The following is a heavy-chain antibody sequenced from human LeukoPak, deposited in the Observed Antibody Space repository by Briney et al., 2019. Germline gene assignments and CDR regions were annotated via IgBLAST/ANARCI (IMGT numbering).Heavy chain of an antibody. CDR1: GGSISSSSYY. Sequence: SETLSLTCTVSGGSISSSSYYWGSIRQPPGKGLEWIGSIYYSGSTYYNPSLKSRVTISVDTSKNQFSLKLSSVTAADTAVYYCARSDYYDSSGYLGVDYWAQGTLVTVSS. J-gene: IGHJ4*02. CDR2: IYYSGST. V-gene: IGHV4-39*01. D-gene: IGHD3-22*01. CDR3: ARSDYYDSSGYLGVDY.